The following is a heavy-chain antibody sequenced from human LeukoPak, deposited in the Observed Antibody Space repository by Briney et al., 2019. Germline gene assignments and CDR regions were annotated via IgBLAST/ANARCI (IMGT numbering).Heavy chain of an antibody. Sequence: QPGRSLRLSCAASGFTFSSYGMHWVRQAPGKGLEWVAVISYDGSNKYYADSVKGRFTISRDNSKNTLYLQMNSLRAEDTAVYYCAKEYLGYCSGGSCYPLDYWGQGTLVTVS. D-gene: IGHD2-15*01. J-gene: IGHJ4*02. CDR1: GFTFSSYG. CDR3: AKEYLGYCSGGSCYPLDY. V-gene: IGHV3-30*18. CDR2: ISYDGSNK.